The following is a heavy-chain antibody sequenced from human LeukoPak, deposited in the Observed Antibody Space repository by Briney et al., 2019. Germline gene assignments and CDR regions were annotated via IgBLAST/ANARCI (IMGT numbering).Heavy chain of an antibody. D-gene: IGHD2-2*01. V-gene: IGHV3-48*04. Sequence: GGSLRLSGAASGFTFSSYSMNWVRQAPGKGLEWVSYISSGSSTIYYADSVKGRFTISRDNAKNSLYLQMNSLRAEDTAVYYCARAFCSSTRCYLYYFDYWGQGTLVTVSS. CDR3: ARAFCSSTRCYLYYFDY. CDR1: GFTFSSYS. J-gene: IGHJ4*02. CDR2: ISSGSSTI.